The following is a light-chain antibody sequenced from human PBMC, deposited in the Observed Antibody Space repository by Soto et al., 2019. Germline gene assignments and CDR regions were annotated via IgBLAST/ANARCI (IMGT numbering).Light chain of an antibody. Sequence: ETVLTQSPGTLSLSPGERATLSCRASQSLSNNYLAWYQQKPGQAPRLLIYGASNRATGIPDRFSGSGSGTDFTLTISRLEPEDFAVYYCQQYTRSPQAYTFGQGTQLEIK. CDR1: QSLSNNY. J-gene: IGKJ2*01. CDR2: GAS. CDR3: QQYTRSPQAYT. V-gene: IGKV3-20*01.